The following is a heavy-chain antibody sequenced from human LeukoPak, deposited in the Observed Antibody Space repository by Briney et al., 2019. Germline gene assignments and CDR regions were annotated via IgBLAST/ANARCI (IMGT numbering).Heavy chain of an antibody. V-gene: IGHV3-53*01. D-gene: IGHD6-13*01. CDR3: ARGPAAADTFFDS. CDR1: GFTASNNY. Sequence: SGGSLRLSCAASGFTASNNYMSWVRQAPGKGLEWVSVIYSGGSTYHADSVKGRFTISRDNSKNTLYLQMNGLTAEDTAVYYCARGPAAADTFFDSWGQGTLVTVSS. CDR2: IYSGGST. J-gene: IGHJ4*02.